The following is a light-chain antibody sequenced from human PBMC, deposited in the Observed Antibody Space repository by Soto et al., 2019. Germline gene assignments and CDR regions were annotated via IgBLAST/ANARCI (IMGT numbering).Light chain of an antibody. Sequence: DIVMTQSPDSLAVSLCERATLSCRASQSVSSNLAWYQHKPGQAPRLLIYGASTRATGIPARFSGSGSGTEFTLTISSLQSEDFAVYYCQQFNNWPPWTFGQGTRLEIK. V-gene: IGKV3-15*01. CDR3: QQFNNWPPWT. CDR2: GAS. J-gene: IGKJ5*01. CDR1: QSVSSN.